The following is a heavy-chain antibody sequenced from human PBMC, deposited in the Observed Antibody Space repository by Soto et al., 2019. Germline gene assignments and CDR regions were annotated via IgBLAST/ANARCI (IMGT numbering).Heavy chain of an antibody. D-gene: IGHD3-16*01. V-gene: IGHV3-30*18. CDR2: ISYDGSDK. CDR3: AKNPESYAWGLEGYCDY. Sequence: QVQLVESGGGVVQPGRSLRVSCAASGFTFSSYGMNWVRQAPGKGLEWGAIISYDGSDKYYADSVKGRFTIPRDNSKNTLYLQMNSLRGEDTAVYYCAKNPESYAWGLEGYCDYWGQGTLVTVSS. CDR1: GFTFSSYG. J-gene: IGHJ4*02.